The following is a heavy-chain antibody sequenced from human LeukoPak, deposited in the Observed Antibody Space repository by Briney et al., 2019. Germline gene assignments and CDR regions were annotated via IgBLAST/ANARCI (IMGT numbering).Heavy chain of an antibody. J-gene: IGHJ4*02. CDR3: TTGHDYVWGSYRYYFDY. CDR2: IKSKTDGGTT. CDR1: GFTFSNAW. V-gene: IGHV3-15*01. Sequence: GGSLRLSCAASGFTFSNAWMSWVRQAPGKGLEWVGRIKSKTDGGTTDYAAPVKGRFTISRDDSKNTLYLQMNSLKTEDTAVYYCTTGHDYVWGSYRYYFDYWGQGTLVTVSS. D-gene: IGHD3-16*02.